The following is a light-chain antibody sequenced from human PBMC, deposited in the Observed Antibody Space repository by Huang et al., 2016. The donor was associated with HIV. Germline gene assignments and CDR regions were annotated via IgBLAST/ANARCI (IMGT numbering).Light chain of an antibody. Sequence: IQLTQFPSSLSASVGDRVMITCRASQDINSNLAWYQQKPGKAPKLLIYGASTLQSGVPSRFSGSGSGTVFILTINNLQPEDFATYYCQQSNNFFFGPGTKVDVK. CDR1: QDINSN. CDR2: GAS. J-gene: IGKJ3*01. CDR3: QQSNNFF. V-gene: IGKV1-9*01.